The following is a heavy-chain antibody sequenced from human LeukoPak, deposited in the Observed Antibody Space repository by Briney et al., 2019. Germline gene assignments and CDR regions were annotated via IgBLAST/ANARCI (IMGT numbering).Heavy chain of an antibody. CDR1: GDSVSSNSAA. CDR2: TYYRSKWNN. Sequence: PSQTLSLTCAISGDSVSSNSAAWSWIRQSPSRGLEWLGRTYYRSKWNNNYAISVKSRITINPDTPKNQFSLQLNSVTSEDTGVYYCARARGYFDLWGRGTLVTVSS. V-gene: IGHV6-1*01. D-gene: IGHD3-10*01. CDR3: ARARGYFDL. J-gene: IGHJ2*01.